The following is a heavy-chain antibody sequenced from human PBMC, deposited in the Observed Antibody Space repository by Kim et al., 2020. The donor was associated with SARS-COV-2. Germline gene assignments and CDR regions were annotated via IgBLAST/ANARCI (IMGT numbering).Heavy chain of an antibody. V-gene: IGHV3-23*01. CDR3: AKDPADNYYYDSSGYWGY. Sequence: GGSLRLSCAASGFTFSSNAMSWVRQAPGKGLEWVSAISGSGGSTYYADSVKGRFSISRDNSKNTLYLQMDRLRAEDTAVYYCAKDPADNYYYDSSGYWGYWGQGTLVTASS. D-gene: IGHD3-22*01. CDR2: ISGSGGST. CDR1: GFTFSSNA. J-gene: IGHJ1*01.